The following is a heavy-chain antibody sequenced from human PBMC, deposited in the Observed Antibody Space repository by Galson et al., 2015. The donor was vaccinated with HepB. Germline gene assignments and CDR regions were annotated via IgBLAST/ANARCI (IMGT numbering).Heavy chain of an antibody. Sequence: SLRLSCAASGFTVSSNYMSWVRQAPGKGLEWVSVIYSGGSTYYADSVKGRFTISRDNSKNTLYLQMNSLRAEDTAVYYCARGIRDDFWSGYYQDYWGQGTLVTVSS. J-gene: IGHJ4*02. D-gene: IGHD3-3*01. CDR1: GFTVSSNY. CDR3: ARGIRDDFWSGYYQDY. CDR2: IYSGGST. V-gene: IGHV3-66*01.